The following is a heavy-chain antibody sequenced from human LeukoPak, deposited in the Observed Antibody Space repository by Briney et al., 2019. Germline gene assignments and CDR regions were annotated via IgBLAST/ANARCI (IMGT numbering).Heavy chain of an antibody. D-gene: IGHD3-3*01. Sequence: GGSLRLSCAASGFTFSSYSMNWVRQAPGKGLEWVSYISSSGSTIYYADSVKGRFTISRDNAKNSLYLQMNSLRAEDTAVYYCASLKLPYYDFGRDQIDYWGQGTLVTVSS. CDR1: GFTFSSYS. CDR3: ASLKLPYYDFGRDQIDY. J-gene: IGHJ4*02. CDR2: ISSSGSTI. V-gene: IGHV3-48*04.